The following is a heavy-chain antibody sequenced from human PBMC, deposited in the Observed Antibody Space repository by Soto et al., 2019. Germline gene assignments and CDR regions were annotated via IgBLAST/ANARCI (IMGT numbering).Heavy chain of an antibody. J-gene: IGHJ5*02. Sequence: GSRSLSCAVSGLSFSSYSMIWVRQAPGKGLEWVSSISSSSSYIYYADSVKGRFTISRDKAKNSLYLQMNSLRAEDTAVYYCARKAVAAGFDPWGQGTLVTVSS. CDR1: GLSFSSYS. V-gene: IGHV3-21*01. D-gene: IGHD6-19*01. CDR2: ISSSSSYI. CDR3: ARKAVAAGFDP.